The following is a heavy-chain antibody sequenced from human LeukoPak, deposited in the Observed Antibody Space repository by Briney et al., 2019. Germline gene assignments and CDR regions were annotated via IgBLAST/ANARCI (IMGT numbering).Heavy chain of an antibody. D-gene: IGHD2-2*01. V-gene: IGHV4-59*12. CDR3: ALGDSSSTGCYAFDY. Sequence: SESLTLSCTASGFSISSYYMSWVRQPPGKGLEWVGYICNSGSSNYNHPLKSRVTISVATSKNQSSLKLNSVTAAHRAVYFCALGDSSSTGCYAFDYWGQGTLVTVSS. J-gene: IGHJ4*02. CDR1: GFSISSYY. CDR2: ICNSGSS.